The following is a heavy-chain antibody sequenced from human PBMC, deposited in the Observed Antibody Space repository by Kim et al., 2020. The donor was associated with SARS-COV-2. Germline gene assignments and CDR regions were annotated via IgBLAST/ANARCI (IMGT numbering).Heavy chain of an antibody. CDR1: GYTFTSYG. D-gene: IGHD3-22*01. CDR3: ARAAGPLTYYYDSSGFDY. J-gene: IGHJ4*02. Sequence: ASVKVSCKASGYTFTSYGISWVRQAPGQGLEWMGWISAYNGNTNYAQKLQGRVTMTTDTSTSTAYMELRSLRSDDTAVYYCARAAGPLTYYYDSSGFDYWGQGTLVTVSS. CDR2: ISAYNGNT. V-gene: IGHV1-18*01.